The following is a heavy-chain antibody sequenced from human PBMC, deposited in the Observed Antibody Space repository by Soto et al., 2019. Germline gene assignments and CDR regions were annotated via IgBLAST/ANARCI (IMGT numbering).Heavy chain of an antibody. CDR2: TYYRSKWYN. CDR1: RDCLSPNSAA. Sequence: SQNLSLTCAISRDCLSPNSAAWNWIRQSPSRGLEWLGRTYYRSKWYNDYAVSVKSRITINPDTSKNQFSLQLNSVTPEDTAVNYSAREQDQNWTPAVYWFTPGGKETLVTFA. D-gene: IGHD1-1*01. V-gene: IGHV6-1*01. J-gene: IGHJ5*02. CDR3: AREQDQNWTPAVYWFTP.